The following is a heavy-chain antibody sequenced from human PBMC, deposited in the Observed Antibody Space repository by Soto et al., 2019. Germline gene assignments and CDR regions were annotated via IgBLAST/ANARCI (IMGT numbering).Heavy chain of an antibody. D-gene: IGHD3-16*01. J-gene: IGHJ3*02. CDR1: GFTFSSYS. V-gene: IGHV3-21*01. CDR2: ISSSSSYI. CDR3: ARPVLENFIPEDAFDI. Sequence: EVQLVESGGGLVKPGGSLRLSCAASGFTFSSYSMNWVRQAPGKGLEWVSSISSSSSYIYYADSVKGRFTISRDNAKNSLYLQMNSLRAEDTAVYYCARPVLENFIPEDAFDIWGQGTMVTVSS.